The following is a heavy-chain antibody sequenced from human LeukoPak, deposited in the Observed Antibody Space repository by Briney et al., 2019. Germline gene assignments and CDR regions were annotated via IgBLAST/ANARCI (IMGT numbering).Heavy chain of an antibody. V-gene: IGHV3-21*01. J-gene: IGHJ3*02. CDR2: LTTDSEYI. CDR3: ARGGVTAIRSDAFDI. Sequence: GGSLRLSCAASGFSFGTYDMNWVRQAPGKGLEWVSSLTTDSEYIYYANSVKGRFTVSRDNAKSSLFLEMNSLRAEDTAVYYCARGGVTAIRSDAFDIWGQGTMVTVSS. CDR1: GFSFGTYD. D-gene: IGHD2-21*02.